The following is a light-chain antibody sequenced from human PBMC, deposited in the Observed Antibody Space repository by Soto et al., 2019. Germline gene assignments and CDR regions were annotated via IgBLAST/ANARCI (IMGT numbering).Light chain of an antibody. CDR1: SSNIGNNY. Sequence: QSVLTQPPSVSAAPGQKVTISCSGGSSNIGNNYVSWYQQLPGTAPKLLIYENNKRPSRIPDRFSGSKSGTSATLGITGLQTGDEADYYCATWDSSLSAGVFGTGTKLTVL. J-gene: IGLJ1*01. CDR3: ATWDSSLSAGV. V-gene: IGLV1-51*02. CDR2: ENN.